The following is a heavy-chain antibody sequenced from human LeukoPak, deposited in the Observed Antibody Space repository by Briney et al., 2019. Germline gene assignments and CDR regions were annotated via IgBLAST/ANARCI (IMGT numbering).Heavy chain of an antibody. D-gene: IGHD3-10*01. CDR1: GGSISNYY. V-gene: IGHV4-4*07. CDR2: IYTSGST. Sequence: SETLSLTCTVSGGSISNYYWNWIRQPAGEGLEWIGRIYTSGSTNYNPSLKSRVTMSIDTSKNQFSLKVISVTAADAAVYYCARAGDGSGSYDNADYDYWGQGTLVTVSS. J-gene: IGHJ4*02. CDR3: ARAGDGSGSYDNADYDY.